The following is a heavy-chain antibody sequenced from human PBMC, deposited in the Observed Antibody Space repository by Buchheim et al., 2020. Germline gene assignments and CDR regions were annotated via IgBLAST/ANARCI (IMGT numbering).Heavy chain of an antibody. CDR2: LTPVDGET. CDR3: AKENYGRKFDLDY. CDR1: GFIFSSCA. J-gene: IGHJ4*02. Sequence: EVQLLESGGALVQPGESLRLSCAVSGFIFSSCAMSWVRQAPGKGLEWLSALTPVDGETYYAESVKGRFTISRDNSKNTLYLQMNSLRAEDTAVYYCAKENYGRKFDLDYWGQGT. V-gene: IGHV3-23*01. D-gene: IGHD4-17*01.